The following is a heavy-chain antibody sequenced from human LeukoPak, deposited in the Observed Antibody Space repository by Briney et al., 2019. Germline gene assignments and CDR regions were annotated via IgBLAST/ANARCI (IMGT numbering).Heavy chain of an antibody. V-gene: IGHV1-69*13. CDR3: AREYCSSTSCYGFDP. CDR1: GGTFSSYA. D-gene: IGHD2-2*01. J-gene: IGHJ5*02. Sequence: GASVKVSCKASGGTFSSYAISWVRQAPGQGLEWMGGIIPIFGTANYAQKFQGRVTITADESTSTAYMELSSLRSEDTAMYYCAREYCSSTSCYGFDPWGQGTLVTVSS. CDR2: IIPIFGTA.